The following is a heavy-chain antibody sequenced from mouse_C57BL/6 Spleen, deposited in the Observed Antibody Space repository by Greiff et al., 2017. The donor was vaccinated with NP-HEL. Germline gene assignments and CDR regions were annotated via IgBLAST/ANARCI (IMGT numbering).Heavy chain of an antibody. J-gene: IGHJ1*03. CDR3: ARGDYGYDGTWWYFDV. CDR2: INPYNGGT. D-gene: IGHD2-2*01. V-gene: IGHV1-19*01. Sequence: EVQLQQSGPVLVKPGASVKMSCKASGYTFTDYYMNWVKQSHGKSLEWIGVINPYNGGTSYNQKFKGKATLTVDKSSSTAYMELNSLTSEDSAVYYCARGDYGYDGTWWYFDVWGTGTTVTVAS. CDR1: GYTFTDYY.